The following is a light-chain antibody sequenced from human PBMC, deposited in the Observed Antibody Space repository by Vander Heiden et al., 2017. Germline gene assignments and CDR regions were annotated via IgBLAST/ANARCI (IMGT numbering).Light chain of an antibody. J-gene: IGLJ2*01. CDR2: GNI. CDR3: QSYDSSLSVV. Sequence: QSVLTQPPSVSGAPGQRVTISCTGSSSNIGTGYDVHWYQQLPGTAPKLLIYGNINRPSGVPDRFSGSKSGTSASLAITGLQAEDEADYYCQSYDSSLSVVFGGGTKPTVL. CDR1: SSNIGTGYD. V-gene: IGLV1-40*01.